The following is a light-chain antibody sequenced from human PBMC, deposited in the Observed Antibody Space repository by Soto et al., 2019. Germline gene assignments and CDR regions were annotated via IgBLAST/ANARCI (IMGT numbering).Light chain of an antibody. V-gene: IGLV4-69*01. Sequence: QPVLTQSPSASASLGASVKLTCTLSSGHSNYAIAWHQQQPEKGPRYLMKVNSDGSHTKGDGIPDRFSGSSSGAERYLTISSRQSEDEADYYCQTWGTGIKVFGGGTKLTVL. CDR2: VNSDGSH. J-gene: IGLJ3*02. CDR1: SGHSNYA. CDR3: QTWGTGIKV.